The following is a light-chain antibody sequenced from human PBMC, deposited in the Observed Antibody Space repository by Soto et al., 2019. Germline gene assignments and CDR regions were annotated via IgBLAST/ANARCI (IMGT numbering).Light chain of an antibody. CDR3: MQPLENFRT. J-gene: IGKJ1*01. Sequence: IVMTQSPLSLSVTPGKAASISCMSSARLLHKNGYNYVDWYMQKPGQSPQLLIYLGSNQASGVPDRFSGSGSDTYFTLEISRVEADDVGVYYCMQPLENFRTFGQGTKVDIK. CDR2: LGS. V-gene: IGKV2-28*01. CDR1: ARLLHKNGYNY.